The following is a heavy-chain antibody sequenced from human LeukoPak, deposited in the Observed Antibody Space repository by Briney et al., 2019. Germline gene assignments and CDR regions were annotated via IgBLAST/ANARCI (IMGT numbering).Heavy chain of an antibody. CDR2: IYYSGNT. D-gene: IGHD6-19*01. V-gene: IGHV4-59*12. CDR3: ALLTQLRAGYYFDF. CDR1: GVSINTYY. Sequence: SETLSLTCTVSGVSINTYYWTWIRQPPGKGLECIGYIYYSGNTNYNPSLKSRVTISVDTSKNQFSLKLNSVTAADTAVYYCALLTQLRAGYYFDFWGQGALVAVSS. J-gene: IGHJ4*02.